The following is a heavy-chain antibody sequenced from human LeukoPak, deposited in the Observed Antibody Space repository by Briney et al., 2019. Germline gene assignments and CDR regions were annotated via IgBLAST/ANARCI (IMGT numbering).Heavy chain of an antibody. CDR2: IYPGDSDT. J-gene: IGHJ1*01. Sequence: GESLKISCKGSGYSFTSCWIGWVRQMPGKGLEWMGIIYPGDSDTRYSPSFQSQVTISADKSISTAYLQWSSLKASDTAMYYCARAVCSSSCPEYFQHWGQGTLVTVSS. V-gene: IGHV5-51*01. CDR1: GYSFTSCW. D-gene: IGHD6-13*01. CDR3: ARAVCSSSCPEYFQH.